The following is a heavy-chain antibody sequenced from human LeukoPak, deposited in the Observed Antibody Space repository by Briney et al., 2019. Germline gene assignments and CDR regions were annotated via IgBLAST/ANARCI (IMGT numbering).Heavy chain of an antibody. Sequence: PGGSLRLSCAASGFTFSSYEMNWVRQAPGKGLEWVSYISSSGSTIYYADSVKGRFTISRDNAKNSLYLQMNSLRAEDTAVYYCARDEDWAKGAFDIWGQGTMVTVSS. CDR2: ISSSGSTI. V-gene: IGHV3-48*03. CDR3: ARDEDWAKGAFDI. J-gene: IGHJ3*02. D-gene: IGHD3-9*01. CDR1: GFTFSSYE.